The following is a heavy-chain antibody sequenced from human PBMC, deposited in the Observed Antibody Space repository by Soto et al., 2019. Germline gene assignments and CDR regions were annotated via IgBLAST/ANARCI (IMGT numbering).Heavy chain of an antibody. D-gene: IGHD2-2*01. V-gene: IGHV3-48*02. CDR2: ISGRGTTT. CDR3: ARLGYCSSATCKYYFYYYGMDV. Sequence: GGSLRLSCEASGFSFGSYSMNWVRQAPGKGLEWVSFISGRGTTTYYADSVKGRFTVSRDNAKNSLSLEVNSLRDEDTAVYYCARLGYCSSATCKYYFYYYGMDVWGQGTTVTVTS. CDR1: GFSFGSYS. J-gene: IGHJ6*02.